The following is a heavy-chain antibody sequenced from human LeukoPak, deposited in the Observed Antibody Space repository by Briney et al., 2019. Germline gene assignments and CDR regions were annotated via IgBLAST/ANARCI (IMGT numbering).Heavy chain of an antibody. V-gene: IGHV3-49*04. Sequence: GGSLRLSCTASGFRFGDYAWNWVRQAPGKGLEWEGFIRSKGNSRTTEYAASVEGRFTISRDDSKSIAYLQMNSLKTEDTAVYYCSRAQTEVGAKYYFDYWGQGTLVTVSS. CDR3: SRAQTEVGAKYYFDY. CDR1: GFRFGDYA. J-gene: IGHJ4*02. CDR2: IRSKGNSRTT. D-gene: IGHD1-26*01.